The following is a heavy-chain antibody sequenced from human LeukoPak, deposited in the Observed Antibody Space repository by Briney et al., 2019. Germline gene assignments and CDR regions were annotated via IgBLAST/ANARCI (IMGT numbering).Heavy chain of an antibody. Sequence: GGSLRLSCAASGFTFSSYGMHWVRQAPGKGLEWVAVIWYGGGNKYYADSVKGRFTISRDSSKNTLYLQLNSLRAEDTAVYYCGRQRGYYFDYWGQGTLVTVSS. CDR2: IWYGGGNK. D-gene: IGHD3-16*01. CDR3: GRQRGYYFDY. J-gene: IGHJ4*02. V-gene: IGHV3-33*01. CDR1: GFTFSSYG.